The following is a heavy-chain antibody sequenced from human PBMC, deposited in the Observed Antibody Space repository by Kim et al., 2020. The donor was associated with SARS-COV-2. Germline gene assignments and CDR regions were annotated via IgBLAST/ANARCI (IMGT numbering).Heavy chain of an antibody. CDR1: GFTFTSYA. V-gene: IGHV3-23*01. CDR3: AKGSDTSCYGPIDY. CDR2: VSASGTNT. D-gene: IGHD2-2*01. Sequence: GGSLRLSCAPSGFTFTSYAMNWVRQAPGKGLEWVSAVSASGTNTYYGDSVKGRFTISRDNSKNTLYLQMNFLRAEDTAVYYCAKGSDTSCYGPIDYWGQGTLVTVSS. J-gene: IGHJ4*02.